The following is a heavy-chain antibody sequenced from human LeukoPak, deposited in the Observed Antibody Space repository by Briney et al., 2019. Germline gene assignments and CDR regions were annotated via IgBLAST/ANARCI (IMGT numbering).Heavy chain of an antibody. CDR1: GGAISTYY. J-gene: IGHJ4*02. V-gene: IGHV4-59*08. Sequence: PSETLSLPGSVSGGAISTYYWNYIRQPPGKGLEWTGYKTYSGITNYNPSLKSRITISIDTSKNQFSLKLSSVTAADTAVYYCARSGDSHVYYFDYWGQGTPVTVSS. CDR2: KTYSGIT. D-gene: IGHD1-26*01. CDR3: ARSGDSHVYYFDY.